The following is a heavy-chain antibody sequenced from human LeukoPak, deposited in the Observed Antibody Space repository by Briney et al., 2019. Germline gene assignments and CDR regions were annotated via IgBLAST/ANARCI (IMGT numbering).Heavy chain of an antibody. CDR1: GGSISSYY. J-gene: IGHJ4*02. V-gene: IGHV4-59*01. Sequence: PSETLSLTCTVSGGSISSYYWSWIRQPPGKGLEWIGYIYYSGSTNYNPSLKSRVTISVDTSKNQFSLKLSSVTAADTAVYYCARSPDPYYDSSGYLDYWGQGTLVTVSS. CDR2: IYYSGST. D-gene: IGHD3-22*01. CDR3: ARSPDPYYDSSGYLDY.